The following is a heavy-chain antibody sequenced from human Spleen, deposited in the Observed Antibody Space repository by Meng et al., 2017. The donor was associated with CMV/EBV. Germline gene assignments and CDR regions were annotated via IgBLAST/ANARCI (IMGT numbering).Heavy chain of an antibody. CDR1: RFIFSSYA. CDR2: ISYDGSNK. Sequence: GASLKISCAASRFIFSSYAMHWVRQAPGKGLDWVAVISYDGSNKCYADSLKGRFTISRNNSKNRLYLQMNSLRVEDTAVYYCAREMGNPRGMDVWGQGTTVTVSS. D-gene: IGHD2-8*01. J-gene: IGHJ6*02. V-gene: IGHV3-30*04. CDR3: AREMGNPRGMDV.